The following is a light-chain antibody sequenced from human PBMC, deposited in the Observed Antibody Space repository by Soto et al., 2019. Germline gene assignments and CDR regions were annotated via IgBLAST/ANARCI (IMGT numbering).Light chain of an antibody. V-gene: IGLV2-14*01. CDR1: SDDVGGYKY. CDR2: EVT. CDR3: SSYKSAAIPYV. Sequence: QSALTQPASVSGSPGQSITISCTGTSDDVGGYKYVSWYQQHPGKAPKLIIYEVTNRPSGVSNRFSGSKSGRTASLTISGLQAEDEADYYCSSYKSAAIPYVFGTGTKLTVL. J-gene: IGLJ1*01.